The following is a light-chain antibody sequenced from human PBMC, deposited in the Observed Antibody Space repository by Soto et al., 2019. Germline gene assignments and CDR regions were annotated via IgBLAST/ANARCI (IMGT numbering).Light chain of an antibody. CDR3: SSYRSNRDVL. V-gene: IGLV2-14*01. CDR1: SSDVGGYDY. CDR2: DVS. J-gene: IGLJ2*01. Sequence: QSALTQPASVSGSPGQSITISCTGTSSDVGGYDYVSWYQQHPGKAPKLMIYDVSNRPSGVYNRFSGSKSGNTASLTIAGLQAEDEADYYCSSYRSNRDVLFGGGTKLTVL.